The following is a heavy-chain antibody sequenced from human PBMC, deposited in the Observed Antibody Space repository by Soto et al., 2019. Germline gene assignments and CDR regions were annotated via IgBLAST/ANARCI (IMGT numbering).Heavy chain of an antibody. D-gene: IGHD3-9*01. V-gene: IGHV3-30-3*01. Sequence: GGSLRLSCAASGFTFSSYAMHWVRQAPGKGLEWVAVISYDGSNKYYADSVKGRFTISRDNSKNTLYLQMNSLRAEDTAVYYCARDSLTYYDILTGWLGVWGQGTTVTVSS. CDR1: GFTFSSYA. CDR2: ISYDGSNK. CDR3: ARDSLTYYDILTGWLGV. J-gene: IGHJ6*02.